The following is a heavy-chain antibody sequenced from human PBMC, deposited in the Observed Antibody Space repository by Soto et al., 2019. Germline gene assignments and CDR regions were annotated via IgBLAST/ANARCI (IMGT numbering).Heavy chain of an antibody. CDR1: GFSLSNYW. CDR2: IKQDGSEK. CDR3: ARVESAAFDQ. D-gene: IGHD6-25*01. J-gene: IGHJ4*02. Sequence: EVQLVESGGGLVQPGGSLRLSCAASGFSLSNYWMTWVRQAPGKGLEWVANIKQDGSEKYYVDSVKGRFTISRDKVKNSLNLQMNSLRVEDKAVYFCARVESAAFDQWGRGTLVTVSS. V-gene: IGHV3-7*04.